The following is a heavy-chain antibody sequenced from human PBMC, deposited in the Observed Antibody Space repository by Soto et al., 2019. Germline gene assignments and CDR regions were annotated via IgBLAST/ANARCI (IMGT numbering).Heavy chain of an antibody. Sequence: QIQLVESGGGVVQPGTSQKLSCTASGFALSSYGMHWVRQAPGKGLEWVSVISYNGNNKYYADSVRGRFTISRDNSRSTLYLQMDSLRPEDTAVYYCAKDRGHLPVAAITGGGDFDKWGQGTTVTVSS. CDR2: ISYNGNNK. V-gene: IGHV3-30*18. D-gene: IGHD6-19*01. CDR3: AKDRGHLPVAAITGGGDFDK. CDR1: GFALSSYG. J-gene: IGHJ3*01.